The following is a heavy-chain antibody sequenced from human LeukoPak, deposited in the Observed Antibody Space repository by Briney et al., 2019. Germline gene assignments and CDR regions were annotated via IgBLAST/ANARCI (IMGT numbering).Heavy chain of an antibody. J-gene: IGHJ4*02. CDR3: ARGLKVAGTYSF. CDR2: MNPYSGNT. V-gene: IGHV1-8*01. CDR1: GYTFTNFD. D-gene: IGHD6-19*01. Sequence: ASVKVSCKASGYTFTNFDIYWVRQATGQGFECMGWMNPYSGNTGYVQKFQGRVTMTRNTSISTAYMELSSLSSEDTAVYYCARGLKVAGTYSFWGQGTLVTVSP.